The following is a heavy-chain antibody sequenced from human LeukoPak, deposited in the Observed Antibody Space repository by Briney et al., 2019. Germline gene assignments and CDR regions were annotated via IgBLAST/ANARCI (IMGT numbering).Heavy chain of an antibody. CDR2: ISAYNGNT. J-gene: IGHJ4*02. D-gene: IGHD3-10*01. CDR1: GYTFTSYG. CDR3: ARDSSPYYYGSGSYYNDLDY. Sequence: ASVKVSCKASGYTFTSYGIRWVRQAPGQGLEWMGWISAYNGNTNYAQKLQGRVTMTTDTSTSTAYMELRSLRSDDTAVYYCARDSSPYYYGSGSYYNDLDYWGQGTLVTVSS. V-gene: IGHV1-18*01.